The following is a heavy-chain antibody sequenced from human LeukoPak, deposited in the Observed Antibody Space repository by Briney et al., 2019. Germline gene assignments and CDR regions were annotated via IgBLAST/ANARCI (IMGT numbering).Heavy chain of an antibody. CDR1: GFTFSSYA. CDR3: AKDNNVVTNFVGDS. V-gene: IGHV3-23*01. D-gene: IGHD4-23*01. J-gene: IGHJ4*02. Sequence: GSLRLSCAASGFTFSSYALNWVRQAPGKGLEWVSGITGSGGSTYYADSVKGRFTISRDNFKNTLYLQMNSLRAEDTAVYYCAKDNNVVTNFVGDSWGQGTLVTVSS. CDR2: ITGSGGST.